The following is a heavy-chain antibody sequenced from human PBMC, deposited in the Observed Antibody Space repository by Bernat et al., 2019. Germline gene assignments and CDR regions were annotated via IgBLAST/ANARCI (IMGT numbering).Heavy chain of an antibody. Sequence: EVQLVESGGGLVQPGGSLRLSCAASGFTFSSYWMSWVRQAPGKGLEWAANITQVGSEKSYVDSSKGRFTISRDNAKNSLYLQMNSLRAEDAAVYYCARDSTYYDILTGYASPLPFDCWGQGTLVTVSS. J-gene: IGHJ4*02. CDR3: ARDSTYYDILTGYASPLPFDC. CDR2: ITQVGSEK. D-gene: IGHD3-9*01. V-gene: IGHV3-7*01. CDR1: GFTFSSYW.